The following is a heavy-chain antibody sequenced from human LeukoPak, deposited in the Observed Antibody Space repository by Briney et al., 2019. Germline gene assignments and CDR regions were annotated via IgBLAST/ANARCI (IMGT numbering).Heavy chain of an antibody. Sequence: GGSLRLSCAASGFTVSSNYMNWVRQAPGKGLEWVSVITSGGNTYYADSVKGRFTISRDDSQNIVYLQMDSLRAEDTALYYCTTRLRNHFDYWGQGTQVTVSS. CDR1: GFTVSSNY. CDR2: ITSGGNT. D-gene: IGHD5-12*01. V-gene: IGHV3-53*01. CDR3: TTRLRNHFDY. J-gene: IGHJ4*02.